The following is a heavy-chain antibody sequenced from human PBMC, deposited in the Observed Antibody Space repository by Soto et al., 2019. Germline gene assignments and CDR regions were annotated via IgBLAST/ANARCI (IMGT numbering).Heavy chain of an antibody. J-gene: IGHJ4*02. D-gene: IGHD2-2*01. CDR2: ISAYNGNT. CDR3: ARAVYCSSTSCPRGVDY. Sequence: GXSXKVSFKASGYTXTSYGIRLVRQAPGQGLEWIGWISAYNGNTNYAQKLQGRVTMTTYTSTSTAYIELRSLRSYDTAVYYCARAVYCSSTSCPRGVDYWGQGTLGTVSS. V-gene: IGHV1-18*01. CDR1: GYTXTSYG.